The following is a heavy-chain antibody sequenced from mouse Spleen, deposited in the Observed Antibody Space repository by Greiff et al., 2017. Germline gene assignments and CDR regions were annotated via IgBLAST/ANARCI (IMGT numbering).Heavy chain of an antibody. J-gene: IGHJ3*01. CDR3: ARRSYYSYDGGFAY. D-gene: IGHD2-12*01. CDR1: GYSFTGYY. V-gene: IGHV1-42*01. CDR2: INPSTGGT. Sequence: VQLKQSGPELVKPGASVKISCKASGYSFTGYYMNWVKQSPEKSLEWIGEINPSTGGTTYNQKFKAKATLTVDKSSSTAYMQLKSLTSEDSAVYYCARRSYYSYDGGFAYWGQGTLVTVSA.